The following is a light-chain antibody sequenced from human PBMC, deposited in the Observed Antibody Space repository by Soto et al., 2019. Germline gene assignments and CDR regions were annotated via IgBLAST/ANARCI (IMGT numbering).Light chain of an antibody. CDR3: QQSYSTLLIT. V-gene: IGKV1-39*01. CDR2: AAS. CDR1: QSISSY. J-gene: IGKJ5*01. Sequence: DIQRTQSPSSLSPSVGDRVTITCRSSQSISSYLNWYQQKPGKAPKLLIYAASSLQSGVPSRFSGSGSGTDFTLTISSLQPEDFATYYCQQSYSTLLITFGQGTRLEIK.